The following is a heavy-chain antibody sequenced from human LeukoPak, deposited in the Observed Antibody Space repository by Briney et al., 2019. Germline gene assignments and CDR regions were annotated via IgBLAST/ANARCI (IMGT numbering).Heavy chain of an antibody. Sequence: SETLSLTCTVSGDSLGTYFWHWIRQPPGKGLEWMGYIYDRGTTAYNPSLKSRVTMSVDTSTKQFSLKLTSVTPADTAVYYCARGRSIAARYWFDPWGQGTLVTVSS. CDR3: ARGRSIAARYWFDP. CDR2: IYDRGTT. V-gene: IGHV4-59*01. D-gene: IGHD6-6*01. CDR1: GDSLGTYF. J-gene: IGHJ5*02.